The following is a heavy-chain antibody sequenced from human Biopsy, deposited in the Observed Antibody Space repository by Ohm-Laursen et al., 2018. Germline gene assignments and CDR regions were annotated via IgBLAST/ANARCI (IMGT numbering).Heavy chain of an antibody. J-gene: IGHJ4*02. CDR3: ARSVGIMAAPIDY. V-gene: IGHV3-23*01. Sequence: SLRLSCAASGSTFSSYAMTWFRRAPGKGLEWVSTISGNSDIIYDTDSVKGRFTISRDNSKNTLYLQMNSLRVEDTAVYYCARSVGIMAAPIDYWGQGTLVTVSS. D-gene: IGHD3-16*01. CDR1: GSTFSSYA. CDR2: ISGNSDII.